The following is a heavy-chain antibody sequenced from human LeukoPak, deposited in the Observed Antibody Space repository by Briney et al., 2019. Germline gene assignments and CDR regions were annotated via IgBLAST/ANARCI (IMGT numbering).Heavy chain of an antibody. CDR3: AKRCSGGSCYLYYYGMGV. CDR1: GFTFSSYA. CDR2: ISGSGGST. V-gene: IGHV3-23*01. Sequence: GGSLRLSCAASGFTFSSYAMSWVRQAPGKGLEWVSAISGSGGSTYYADSVKGRFTISRDNSKNTLYLQMNSLRAEDTAVYYCAKRCSGGSCYLYYYGMGVWGQGTTVTVSS. J-gene: IGHJ6*02. D-gene: IGHD2-15*01.